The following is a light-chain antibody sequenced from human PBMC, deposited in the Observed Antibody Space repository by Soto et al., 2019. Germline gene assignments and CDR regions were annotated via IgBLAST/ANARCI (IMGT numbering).Light chain of an antibody. V-gene: IGLV2-14*01. J-gene: IGLJ1*01. CDR3: SSYTSSSTLNYV. Sequence: QSVLTQPASVSGSPGQSITISCTGTSSDIGNYNYLSWDKQHPGKAPKLMIYAVSNRPSGVSNRFSGAKSGNTASLTISGLQAEDEADYYCSSYTSSSTLNYVFGTGTKVT. CDR1: SSDIGNYNY. CDR2: AVS.